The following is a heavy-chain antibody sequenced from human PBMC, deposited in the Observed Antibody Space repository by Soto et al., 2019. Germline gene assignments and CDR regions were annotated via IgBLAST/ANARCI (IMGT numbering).Heavy chain of an antibody. CDR1: GFTFSSYS. Sequence: LRLSCAASGFTFSSYSMNWVRQAPGKGLEWVSSISSSSSYIYYADSVKGRFTISRDNAKNSLYLQMNSLRAEDTAVYYCARGIRGHYYYDSTEMDVWGQGTTVTVSS. J-gene: IGHJ6*02. CDR3: ARGIRGHYYYDSTEMDV. V-gene: IGHV3-21*01. D-gene: IGHD3-22*01. CDR2: ISSSSSYI.